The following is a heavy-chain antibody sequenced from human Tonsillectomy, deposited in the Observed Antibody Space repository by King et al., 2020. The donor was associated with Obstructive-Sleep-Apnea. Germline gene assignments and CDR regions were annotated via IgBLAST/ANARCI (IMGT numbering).Heavy chain of an antibody. D-gene: IGHD2-21*02. Sequence: QLVQSGAEGKKPGESLRSYCNGSGYSFTSYWIIWVRQMPGKGLEWMGRIYPSDAYTNYSPSFQGHVTISADKSISTAYLQWSSLKASDTAMYYCARQGVDCGGDCLYYFDYWGQGTLVTVSS. CDR3: ARQGVDCGGDCLYYFDY. J-gene: IGHJ4*02. V-gene: IGHV5-10-1*01. CDR1: GYSFTSYW. CDR2: IYPSDAYT.